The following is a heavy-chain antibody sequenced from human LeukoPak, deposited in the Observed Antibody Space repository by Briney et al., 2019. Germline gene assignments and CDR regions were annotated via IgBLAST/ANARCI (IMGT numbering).Heavy chain of an antibody. CDR3: ARDRLQYFDY. D-gene: IGHD3-16*01. Sequence: GGSLRLSCAASRFTVSDFYMSWVRQAPGKGLEWVSLIYVSGETYYTDSVKGRFTISRDTSENTLYLQMNSLRVEDTAVYYCARDRLQYFDYWGQGTLVTVSS. V-gene: IGHV3-53*01. CDR1: RFTVSDFY. CDR2: IYVSGET. J-gene: IGHJ4*02.